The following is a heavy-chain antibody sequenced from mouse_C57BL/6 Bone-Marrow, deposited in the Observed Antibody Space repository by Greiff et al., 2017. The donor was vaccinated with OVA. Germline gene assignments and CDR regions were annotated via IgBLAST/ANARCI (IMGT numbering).Heavy chain of an antibody. CDR2: INPNNGGT. CDR1: GYTFTDYY. D-gene: IGHD1-1*01. CDR3: ARDYGSFPYYYAMDY. V-gene: IGHV1-26*01. J-gene: IGHJ4*01. Sequence: EVQLQQSGPELVKPGASVKISCKASGYTFTDYYMNWVKQSHGKSLEWIGDINPNNGGTSYNQKFKGKATLTVDKSSSTAYMELRSLTSEDSAVYYCARDYGSFPYYYAMDYWGQGTSVTVSS.